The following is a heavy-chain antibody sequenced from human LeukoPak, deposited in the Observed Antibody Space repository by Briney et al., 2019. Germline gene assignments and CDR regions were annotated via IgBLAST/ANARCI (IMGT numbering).Heavy chain of an antibody. CDR2: IYYSGST. CDR3: ARDAPYCSGGSCYFDY. D-gene: IGHD2-15*01. V-gene: IGHV4-59*01. Sequence: PSETLSLTCTVPGGSISSYYWSWIRQPPGKGLEWIGYIYYSGSTNYNPSLKSRVTISVDTSKNQFSLKLSSVTAADTAVYYCARDAPYCSGGSCYFDYWGQGTLVTVSS. CDR1: GGSISSYY. J-gene: IGHJ4*02.